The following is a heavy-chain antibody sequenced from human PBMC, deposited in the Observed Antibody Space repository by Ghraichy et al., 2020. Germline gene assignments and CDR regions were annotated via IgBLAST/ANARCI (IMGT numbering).Heavy chain of an antibody. D-gene: IGHD5-18*01. CDR1: GYTFTGYY. J-gene: IGHJ3*02. V-gene: IGHV1-2*02. Sequence: ASVKVSCKASGYTFTGYYMHWVRQAPGQGLEWMGWINPNSGGTNYAQKFQGRVTMTRDTSISTAYMELSRLRSDDTAVYYCARRKLWLGRSVQGIDIWGQGTMVTVSS. CDR3: ARRKLWLGRSVQGIDI. CDR2: INPNSGGT.